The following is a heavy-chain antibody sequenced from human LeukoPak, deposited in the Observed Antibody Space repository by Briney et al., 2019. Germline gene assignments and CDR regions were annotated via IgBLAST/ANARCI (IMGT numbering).Heavy chain of an antibody. J-gene: IGHJ4*02. D-gene: IGHD6-6*01. Sequence: GGSLKLSCAASGFIFSGSAMHWVRQASGKGLEWVGRITSKANSYATAYAASVKGRFTISRDDSKNTAYLQMSSLRAEDTAVYYCARDREAARYDYWGQGTLVTVSS. CDR2: ITSKANSYAT. CDR3: ARDREAARYDY. CDR1: GFIFSGSA. V-gene: IGHV3-73*01.